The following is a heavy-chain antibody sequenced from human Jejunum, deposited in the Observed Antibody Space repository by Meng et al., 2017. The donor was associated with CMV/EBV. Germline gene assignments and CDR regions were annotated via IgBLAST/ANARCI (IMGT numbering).Heavy chain of an antibody. CDR3: AFSSSYDFIFIY. CDR1: GFSFGDDG. D-gene: IGHD3-3*02. Sequence: GFSFGDDGMSWFRQAPGKGLEWVGFIRSTTFGETPQYAASVKDRVIISRDDSRSIAYLQLNSLRTEDTGVYYCAFSSSYDFIFIYWGQGTLVTVSS. V-gene: IGHV3-49*03. J-gene: IGHJ4*02. CDR2: IRSTTFGETP.